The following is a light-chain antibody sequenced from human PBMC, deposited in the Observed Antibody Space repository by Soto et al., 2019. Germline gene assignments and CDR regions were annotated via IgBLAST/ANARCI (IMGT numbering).Light chain of an antibody. CDR2: DAS. V-gene: IGKV1-5*01. CDR1: QNINNW. Sequence: ETQITRSPSTRSAPKGNRVTITCRASQNINNWIAWYQQKPGKAPKFLIYDASTLESGVPSRFSGSGFGTEFSLTISSLQPDDFGSYYCQHMRTFGQGTKV. J-gene: IGKJ1*01. CDR3: QHMRT.